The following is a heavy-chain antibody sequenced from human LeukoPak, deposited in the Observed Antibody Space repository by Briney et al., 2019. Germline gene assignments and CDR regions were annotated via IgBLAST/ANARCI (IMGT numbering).Heavy chain of an antibody. CDR2: ISGSSSAI. Sequence: PGGSLRLSCAASGFTFRSYSMNWVRQAPGKGLQWVSYISGSSSAIYYADSVKGRFTISRDNAKNSLDLQMNSLRVEDTAVYFCARGDRAFDIWGQGTMVTVSS. J-gene: IGHJ3*02. CDR3: ARGDRAFDI. V-gene: IGHV3-48*01. D-gene: IGHD2-15*01. CDR1: GFTFRSYS.